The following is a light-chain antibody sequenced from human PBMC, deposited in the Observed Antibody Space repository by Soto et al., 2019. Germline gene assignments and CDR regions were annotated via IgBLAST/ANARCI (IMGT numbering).Light chain of an antibody. Sequence: SYELTQPPSVSVAPGQTARITCGGNNIGGKSLHWYQQKPGQAPVLVVYDDGDRPSGIPDRFSGSNSGNTATLTISRVEAGDEADYYCQVWDNNYDHYVFGTGTKVTVL. CDR1: NIGGKS. V-gene: IGLV3-21*02. CDR2: DDG. J-gene: IGLJ1*01. CDR3: QVWDNNYDHYV.